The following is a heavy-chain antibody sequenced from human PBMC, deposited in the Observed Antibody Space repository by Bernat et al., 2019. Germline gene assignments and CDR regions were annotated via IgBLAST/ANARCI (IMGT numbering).Heavy chain of an antibody. Sequence: HLVESGGGLVQPGMSLRLSCTTSGFTFSNYRMSWVRQAPGQGLGWVANIKQDGSEKYNGASVRGRFTISRDNAKNSLYLQMNSLRAEDTALYYCAKDNWNQRGVDGFDVWGQGQWSPSLQ. V-gene: IGHV3-7*03. CDR1: GFTFSNYR. J-gene: IGHJ3*01. CDR2: IKQDGSEK. CDR3: AKDNWNQRGVDGFDV. D-gene: IGHD1-20*01.